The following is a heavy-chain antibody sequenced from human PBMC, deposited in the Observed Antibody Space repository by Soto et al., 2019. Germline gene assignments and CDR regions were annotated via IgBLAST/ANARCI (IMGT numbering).Heavy chain of an antibody. CDR3: LKQMTTWTDYFFDF. V-gene: IGHV3-23*01. Sequence: GGSLRLSCVASEFSFSRYAMTWVRQAAGKGLQWVAGLGPDGRNTFYGESVRGRFTISRDNSRNTLYLQMSSLRAEDTAVYFCLKQMTTWTDYFFDFWGQGIPVTVYS. CDR1: EFSFSRYA. CDR2: LGPDGRNT. J-gene: IGHJ4*02. D-gene: IGHD3-9*01.